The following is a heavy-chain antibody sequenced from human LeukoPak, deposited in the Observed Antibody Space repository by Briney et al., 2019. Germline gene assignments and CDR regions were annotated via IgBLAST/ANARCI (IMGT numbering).Heavy chain of an antibody. V-gene: IGHV3-23*01. J-gene: IGHJ5*01. CDR2: ISGNGAST. CDR3: AKGAYEYVWGSYCDS. Sequence: GGSLRLSCAASGFTFSSFAMTWVRQAPGKGLEWVSGISGNGASTYYADSVKGRFTISRDNPKNTLYLQMKSLRAEDTAVYYCAKGAYEYVWGSYCDSWGQGTLVTVSS. D-gene: IGHD3-16*01. CDR1: GFTFSSFA.